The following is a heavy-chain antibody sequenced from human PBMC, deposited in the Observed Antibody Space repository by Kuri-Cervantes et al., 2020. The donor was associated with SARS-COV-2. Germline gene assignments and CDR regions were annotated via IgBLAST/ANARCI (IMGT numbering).Heavy chain of an antibody. CDR1: GFTVSSNY. D-gene: IGHD2/OR15-2a*01. CDR3: VKDSIDKLGGLDY. CDR2: ICGGGSNM. J-gene: IGHJ4*02. Sequence: GGSLRLSCEASGFTVSSNYMSWVRQAPGKGLQWVSVICGGGSNMYYADSVKGRFTISRDNAKNSVYLQMNSLRGEDTALYYCVKDSIDKLGGLDYWGQGTLVTVSS. V-gene: IGHV3-21*01.